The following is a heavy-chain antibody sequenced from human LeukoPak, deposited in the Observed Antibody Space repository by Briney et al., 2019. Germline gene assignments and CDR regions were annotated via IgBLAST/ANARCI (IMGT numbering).Heavy chain of an antibody. CDR3: ARGGDYNYGMDV. J-gene: IGHJ6*02. CDR2: INHSGST. Sequence: SETLSLTCAVYGGSFSGYYWSWIRQPPGKGLEWIGEINHSGSTNYNPSLKSRVTISVDTSKNQFSLKLSSVTAADTAVYCCARGGDYNYGMDVWGQGTTVTVSS. V-gene: IGHV4-34*01. CDR1: GGSFSGYY.